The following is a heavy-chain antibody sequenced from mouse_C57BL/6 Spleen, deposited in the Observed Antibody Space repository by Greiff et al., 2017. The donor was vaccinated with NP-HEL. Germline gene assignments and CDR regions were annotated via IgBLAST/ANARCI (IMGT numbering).Heavy chain of an antibody. V-gene: IGHV5-17*01. CDR1: GFTFSDYG. CDR2: ISSGSSTI. J-gene: IGHJ3*01. CDR3: ARPHYGSSQFAY. D-gene: IGHD1-1*01. Sequence: EVMLVESGGGLVKPGGSLKLSCAASGFTFSDYGMHWVRQAPEKGLEWVAYISSGSSTIYYADTVKGRFTISRDNAKNTLFLQMTSLRSEDTAMYYCARPHYGSSQFAYWGQGTLVTVSA.